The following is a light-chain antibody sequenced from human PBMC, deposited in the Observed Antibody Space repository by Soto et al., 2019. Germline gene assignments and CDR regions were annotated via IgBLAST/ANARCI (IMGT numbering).Light chain of an antibody. CDR1: SSNIGAGYD. CDR2: GNS. V-gene: IGLV1-40*01. CDR3: QSYDSSLRVV. Sequence: QSVLTQPPSVSGAPGQRVTISCTGSSSNIGAGYDVHWYQQLPGTAPKLLIYGNSNRPSGVPDRFSGSKSGTSASLAITGRHAEDEADYYCQSYDSSLRVVFGGGTKLTVL. J-gene: IGLJ2*01.